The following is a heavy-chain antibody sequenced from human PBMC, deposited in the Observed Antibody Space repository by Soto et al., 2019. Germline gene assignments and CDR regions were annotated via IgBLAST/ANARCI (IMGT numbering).Heavy chain of an antibody. V-gene: IGHV4-59*08. Sequence: QVQLQESGPGLVKPSETLSLTCTVSGGSISSYYWSWIRQSPGKGLEYIGYTYNSGSTNYNPSLKSRVSMSIDTSKNQFSLRLNSVTAADTAMYYCARRITIWCVFDIWGQGTMVIVSS. CDR2: TYNSGST. CDR1: GGSISSYY. D-gene: IGHD3-3*01. J-gene: IGHJ3*02. CDR3: ARRITIWCVFDI.